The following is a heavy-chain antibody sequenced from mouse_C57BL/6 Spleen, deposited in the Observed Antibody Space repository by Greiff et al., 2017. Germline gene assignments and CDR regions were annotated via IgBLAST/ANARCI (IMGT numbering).Heavy chain of an antibody. J-gene: IGHJ3*01. D-gene: IGHD5-1*01. CDR1: GSTFTGYW. V-gene: IGHV1-9*01. Sequence: QVQLQQSGAELMKPGASVKLSCKATGSTFTGYWIAWVKQGPGHGLEWIGEILPGSGSTTYNEKFKGKATFTAATSSNTAYMQLSSLTTEDSAIYYCARDEYGGFAYWGQGTLVTVSA. CDR2: ILPGSGST. CDR3: ARDEYGGFAY.